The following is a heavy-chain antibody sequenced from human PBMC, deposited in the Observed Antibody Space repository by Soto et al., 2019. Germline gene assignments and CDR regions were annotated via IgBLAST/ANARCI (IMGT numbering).Heavy chain of an antibody. CDR2: IKQDGSEK. V-gene: IGHV3-7*05. CDR3: ARAIAAADSY. CDR1: GFTLSDYW. J-gene: IGHJ4*02. D-gene: IGHD6-13*01. Sequence: GGSLRLSCAASGFTLSDYWMSWVRQAPGKGLEWVTNIKQDGSEKYYVDSVKGRFTISRDNAKNSLYLQRNRLRAEDTAVYYCARAIAAADSYWGQGTQVTVSS.